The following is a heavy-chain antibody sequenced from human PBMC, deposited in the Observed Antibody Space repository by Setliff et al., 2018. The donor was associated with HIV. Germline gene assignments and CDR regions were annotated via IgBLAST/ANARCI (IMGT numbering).Heavy chain of an antibody. Sequence: GASVKVSCKASGYTFTDYYIHWVRQAPGQGLEWMGRLAPHNGDLDYAEKFRGRVTLTRDTSVNTAYMELDSLTSDDTGVFYCARGDLGVYHDDSGPTDYWGQGTLVTSPQ. CDR1: GYTFTDYY. CDR2: LAPHNGDL. J-gene: IGHJ4*02. CDR3: ARGDLGVYHDDSGPTDY. V-gene: IGHV1-2*05. D-gene: IGHD4-4*01.